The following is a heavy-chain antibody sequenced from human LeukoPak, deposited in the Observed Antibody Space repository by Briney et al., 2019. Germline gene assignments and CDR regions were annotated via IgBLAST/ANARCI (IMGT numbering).Heavy chain of an antibody. Sequence: SVKVSCEASGGTFSSYAISWVRQAPGQGLEWMGGIIPIFGTANYAQKFQGRVTITTDESTSTAYMELSSLRSEDTAVYYCARDRGSSWGFDYWGQGTLVTVSS. CDR1: GGTFSSYA. CDR2: IIPIFGTA. D-gene: IGHD6-13*01. CDR3: ARDRGSSWGFDY. V-gene: IGHV1-69*05. J-gene: IGHJ4*02.